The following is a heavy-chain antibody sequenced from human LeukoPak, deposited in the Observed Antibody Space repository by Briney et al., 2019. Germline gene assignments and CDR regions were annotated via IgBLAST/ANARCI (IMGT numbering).Heavy chain of an antibody. V-gene: IGHV3-23*01. CDR1: GFTFSRYA. Sequence: QSGGSLRLSCAASGFTFSRYAMSWVRQAPGKGLEWVSAISGSGGSTYYADSVKGRFTISRDNSKNTLYLQMNSLRAEDTAVYYCAKDGYSSSWYPVGYFQHWGQGTLVTVSS. D-gene: IGHD6-13*01. CDR3: AKDGYSSSWYPVGYFQH. CDR2: ISGSGGST. J-gene: IGHJ1*01.